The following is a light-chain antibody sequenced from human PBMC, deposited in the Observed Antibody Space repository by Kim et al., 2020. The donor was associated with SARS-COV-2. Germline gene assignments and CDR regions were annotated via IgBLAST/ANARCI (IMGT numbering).Light chain of an antibody. CDR2: ANT. CDR3: QSHDSSLGHPV. J-gene: IGLJ2*01. Sequence: QSVLTQPPSVSGAPGQRVTIPCTGTNYNIDEGYDVHWYVRLPGTAPKLLIYANTNRPSGVPDRFSASKTGASASLAITGLQAEDEGDYYCQSHDSSLGHPVFGGGTQLTVL. CDR1: NYNIDEGYD. V-gene: IGLV1-40*01.